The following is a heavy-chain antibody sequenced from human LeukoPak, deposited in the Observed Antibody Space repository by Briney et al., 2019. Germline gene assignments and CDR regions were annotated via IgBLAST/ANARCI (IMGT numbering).Heavy chain of an antibody. CDR2: IWYDGSNK. Sequence: GGSLRLSCAASGFTFSSYAMSWVRQAPGKGLEWVAVIWYDGSNKYYADSVKGRFTISRDNSKNTLYLQMNSLRAEDTAVYYCAREDIVVVPAAFYYYYYGMDVWGQETTVTVSS. CDR1: GFTFSSYA. D-gene: IGHD2-2*01. V-gene: IGHV3-33*08. J-gene: IGHJ6*02. CDR3: AREDIVVVPAAFYYYYYGMDV.